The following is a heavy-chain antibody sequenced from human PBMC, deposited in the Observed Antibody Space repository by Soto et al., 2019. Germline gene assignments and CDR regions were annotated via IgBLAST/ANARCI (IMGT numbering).Heavy chain of an antibody. CDR1: GGSFSGYY. CDR2: INHSGST. J-gene: IGHJ6*03. CDR3: ARVRRGVTPPPLYYYYYYYMDV. V-gene: IGHV4-34*01. Sequence: QVQLQQWGAGLLKPSETLSLTCAVYGGSFSGYYWSWIRQPPGKGLEWIGEINHSGSTNYNPSLKSRVTISVDTSKNQFSLKLSSVTAADTAVYYCARVRRGVTPPPLYYYYYYYMDVWGKGTTVTVSS. D-gene: IGHD4-4*01.